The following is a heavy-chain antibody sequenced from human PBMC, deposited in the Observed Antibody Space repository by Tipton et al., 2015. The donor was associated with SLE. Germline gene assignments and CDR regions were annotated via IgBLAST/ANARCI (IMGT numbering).Heavy chain of an antibody. CDR3: ARWPTGDLHAFDY. D-gene: IGHD7-27*01. CDR2: INPSGGST. J-gene: IGHJ4*02. V-gene: IGHV1-46*01. CDR1: GYTFTSYY. Sequence: QLVQSGAEVKKPGASVKVSCKASGYTFTSYYMHWVRQAPGQGLEWMGIINPSGGSTSYAQKFQGRVTMTRDTSTSTVYMELSSLRSGGTAVYYCARWPTGDLHAFDYWGQGTLVTVSS.